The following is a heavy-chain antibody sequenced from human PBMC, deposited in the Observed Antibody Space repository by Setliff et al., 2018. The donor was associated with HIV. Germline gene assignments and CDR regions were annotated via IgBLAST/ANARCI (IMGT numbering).Heavy chain of an antibody. V-gene: IGHV4-4*07. J-gene: IGHJ1*01. CDR2: IYTSGSA. Sequence: SETLSLTCTVSGGSISSYYWNWIRQPADKELEWIGRIYTSGSANYNPSLKSRVTMSVDTSKNQFSLKLSSVTAADTAVYYCARGSFGDYEGSAEYLQHWGQGTLVTVSS. CDR3: ARGSFGDYEGSAEYLQH. D-gene: IGHD3-16*01. CDR1: GGSISSYY.